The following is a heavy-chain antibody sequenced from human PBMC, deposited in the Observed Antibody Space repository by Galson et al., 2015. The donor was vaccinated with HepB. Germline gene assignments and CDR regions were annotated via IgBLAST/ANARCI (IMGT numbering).Heavy chain of an antibody. J-gene: IGHJ4*02. CDR2: ISSSSSYI. D-gene: IGHD6-13*01. V-gene: IGHV3-21*01. CDR1: GFTFSSYS. CDR3: ARMVDVGIAAAGSDY. Sequence: SLRLSCAASGFTFSSYSMNWVRQAPGKGLERVSSISSSSSYIYYADSVKGRFTISRDNAKNSLYLQMNSLRAEDTAVYYCARMVDVGIAAAGSDYWGQGTLVTVSS.